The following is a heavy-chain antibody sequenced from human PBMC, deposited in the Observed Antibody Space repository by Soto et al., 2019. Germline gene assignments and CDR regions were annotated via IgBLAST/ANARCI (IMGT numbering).Heavy chain of an antibody. CDR1: GYTFTSYG. D-gene: IGHD4-4*01. CDR3: ARAVTTYDYYYYYMDV. CDR2: ISAYNGNT. V-gene: IGHV1-18*01. Sequence: ASVKVSCKASGYTFTSYGISWVRQAPGQGLEWMGWISAYNGNTNYAQKLQGRVTMTTNTSISTAYMELSSLRSEDTAVYYCARAVTTYDYYYYYMDVWGKGTTVTVSS. J-gene: IGHJ6*03.